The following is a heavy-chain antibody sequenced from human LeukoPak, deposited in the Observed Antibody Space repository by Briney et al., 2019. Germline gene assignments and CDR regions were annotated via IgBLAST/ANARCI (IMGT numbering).Heavy chain of an antibody. CDR3: ARDEGMAVAGGGNWFDP. J-gene: IGHJ5*02. CDR2: IYYSGNT. Sequence: NPSETLSLTCTVSGDSNTSYYWSWIRQPPGKGLEWIGYIYYSGNTNYNPSLKSRVTISVDTSKDQFYLKLSSVTAADTAVYYCARDEGMAVAGGGNWFDPWGQGTLVTVSS. CDR1: GDSNTSYY. D-gene: IGHD6-19*01. V-gene: IGHV4-59*01.